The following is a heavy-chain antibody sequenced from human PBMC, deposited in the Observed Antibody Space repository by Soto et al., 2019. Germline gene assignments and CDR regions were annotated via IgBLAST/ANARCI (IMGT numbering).Heavy chain of an antibody. Sequence: QVQLVQSGAEVKKPGSSVKVSCKASGGTFSSYAISWVRQAPGQGLEWMGGIIPIFGTANYAQKFQGRVTITADESTSTAYMELSSLRSEDTAVYYCALDGPRVVDRVGIPQYSFDYWGQGTLVTVSS. V-gene: IGHV1-69*01. CDR3: ALDGPRVVDRVGIPQYSFDY. CDR1: GGTFSSYA. J-gene: IGHJ4*02. CDR2: IIPIFGTA. D-gene: IGHD1-26*01.